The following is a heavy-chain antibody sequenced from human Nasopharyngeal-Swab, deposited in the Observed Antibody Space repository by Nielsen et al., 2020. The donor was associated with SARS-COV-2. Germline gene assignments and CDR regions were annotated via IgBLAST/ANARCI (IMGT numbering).Heavy chain of an antibody. CDR2: INPGNGNT. D-gene: IGHD3-16*01. CDR3: ARDLGGYYYYMDV. Sequence: WVRQAPGQRLEWMGWINPGNGNTKYPQEFQGRVTVTRDTPASTAYMELSSLRSEDTAIYYCARDLGGYYYYMDVWGKGTTVTVSS. J-gene: IGHJ6*03. V-gene: IGHV1-3*01.